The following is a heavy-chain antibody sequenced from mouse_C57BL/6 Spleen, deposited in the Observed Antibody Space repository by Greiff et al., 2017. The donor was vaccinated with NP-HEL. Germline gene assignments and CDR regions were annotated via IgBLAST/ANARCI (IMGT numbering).Heavy chain of an antibody. CDR2: INPSSGYT. Sequence: VQLQQSGAELARPGASVKMSCKASGYTFTSYTMHWVKQRPGQGLEWIGYINPSSGYTKYNQKFKDKATLTAAKSSSTAYMQLSSLTSEDSAVYYCAYSHYSSSGYFDVWGTGTTVTVSS. CDR1: GYTFTSYT. J-gene: IGHJ1*03. D-gene: IGHD1-1*01. CDR3: AYSHYSSSGYFDV. V-gene: IGHV1-4*01.